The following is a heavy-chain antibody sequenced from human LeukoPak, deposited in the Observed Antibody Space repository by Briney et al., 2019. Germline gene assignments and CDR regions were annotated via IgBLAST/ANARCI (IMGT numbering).Heavy chain of an antibody. J-gene: IGHJ4*02. D-gene: IGHD1-26*01. Sequence: ASVKVSCKAFGGTFSSYAISWVRQAPGQGLEWMGWISAYNGNTNYAQKLQGRVTMTTDTSTSTAYMELRSLRSGDTAVYYCARGVVGAPTDYWAREPWSPSPQ. CDR2: ISAYNGNT. CDR1: GGTFSSYA. V-gene: IGHV1-18*01. CDR3: ARGVVGAPTDY.